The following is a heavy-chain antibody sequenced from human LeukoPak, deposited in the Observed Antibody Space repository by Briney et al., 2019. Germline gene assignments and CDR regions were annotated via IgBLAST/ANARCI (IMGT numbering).Heavy chain of an antibody. D-gene: IGHD2-2*02. CDR2: IRYDGSNK. J-gene: IGHJ4*02. CDR3: ATDDIVVVPAAIPLGYDIMGYFDY. Sequence: PGGSLRLSCAASGFTFSSYGMHWVRQAPGKGLEWVAFIRYDGSNKYYADSVKGRFTISRDNSKNTLYLQMNSLRAEDTAVYYCATDDIVVVPAAIPLGYDIMGYFDYWGQGTLVTVSS. CDR1: GFTFSSYG. V-gene: IGHV3-30*02.